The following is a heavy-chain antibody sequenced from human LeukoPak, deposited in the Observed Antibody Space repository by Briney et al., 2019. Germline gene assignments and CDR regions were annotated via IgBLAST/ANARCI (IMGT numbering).Heavy chain of an antibody. D-gene: IGHD2-21*02. Sequence: SETLSPTCTVSGGSISSYYWSWIRQPPGKGLEWIGYIYYSGSTNYNPSLKSRVTISVDTSKNQFSLKLSSVTAADTAVYYCARGLGTYCGGDCYSPMFDPWGQGTLVTVSS. CDR1: GGSISSYY. CDR2: IYYSGST. J-gene: IGHJ5*02. CDR3: ARGLGTYCGGDCYSPMFDP. V-gene: IGHV4-59*01.